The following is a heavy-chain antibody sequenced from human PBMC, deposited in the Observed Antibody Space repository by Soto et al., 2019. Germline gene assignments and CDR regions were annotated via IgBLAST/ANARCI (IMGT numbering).Heavy chain of an antibody. CDR3: ARRVLLWFGDYYYMDV. J-gene: IGHJ6*03. CDR2: IYYSGST. V-gene: IGHV4-59*08. CDR1: GGSISSYY. Sequence: SETLSLTCTVSGGSISSYYWSWIRQPPGKGLEWIGYIYYSGSTNYNPSLKSRVTISVDTSKNQFSLKLSSVTAADTAVYYCARRVLLWFGDYYYMDVWGKGTTVTVSS. D-gene: IGHD3-10*01.